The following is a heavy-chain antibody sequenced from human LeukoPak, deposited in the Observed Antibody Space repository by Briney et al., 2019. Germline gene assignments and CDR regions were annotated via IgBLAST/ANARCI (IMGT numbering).Heavy chain of an antibody. D-gene: IGHD6-13*01. Sequence: SETLSLTCTVSGGSISSGDYYWSWIRQPPGKGLEWIGYVYYSGSTNYNPSLKSRVTISADTSTNQFSLKLNSVTAADTAVYCCARRRRIAAAGTDAFDIWGQGTMVTVSS. V-gene: IGHV4-61*08. CDR3: ARRRRIAAAGTDAFDI. CDR2: VYYSGST. CDR1: GGSISSGDYY. J-gene: IGHJ3*02.